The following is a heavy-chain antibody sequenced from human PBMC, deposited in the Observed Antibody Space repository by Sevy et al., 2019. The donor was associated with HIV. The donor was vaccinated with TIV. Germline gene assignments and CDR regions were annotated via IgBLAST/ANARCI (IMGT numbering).Heavy chain of an antibody. CDR3: ARDSARVIVPTAGFDS. Sequence: GGSLRLSCSASGFSVRSFSMHWVRQAPGKGLEWVAALLYNVRTVEYADSVKGRFTISRDNSKNTLNLEMNSLRVEDTALYFCARDSARVIVPTAGFDSWGQGVLVTVSS. CDR2: LLYNVRTV. D-gene: IGHD2-21*02. J-gene: IGHJ5*01. V-gene: IGHV3-33*03. CDR1: GFSVRSFS.